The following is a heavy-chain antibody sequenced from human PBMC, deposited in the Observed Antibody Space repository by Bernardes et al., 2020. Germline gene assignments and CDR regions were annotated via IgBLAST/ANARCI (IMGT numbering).Heavy chain of an antibody. D-gene: IGHD6-13*01. Sequence: SETLSPTCTVAGGSISSSSYYWGWIRQPPGKGLEWIGSIYYSGSTYYNPSLKSRVTISVDTSKNQFSLKLSSVTAADTAVYYCARLIAAEEYAFDIWGQGTMVTVSS. CDR1: GGSISSSSYY. J-gene: IGHJ3*02. CDR2: IYYSGST. V-gene: IGHV4-39*01. CDR3: ARLIAAEEYAFDI.